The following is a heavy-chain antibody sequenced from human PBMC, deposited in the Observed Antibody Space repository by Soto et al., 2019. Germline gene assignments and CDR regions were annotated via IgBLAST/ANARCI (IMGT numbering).Heavy chain of an antibody. Sequence: SETLSLTCTVSGGSISSSSYYWGWIRQPPGKGLEWIGSIYYSGSTYYSPSLKSRVTISVDTSKNQYSMKLSSVTAADSSVYYCASQKGPVTYYDILTGYYYYYGMDVWGQGTTVTVS. CDR1: GGSISSSSYY. J-gene: IGHJ6*02. CDR3: ASQKGPVTYYDILTGYYYYYGMDV. D-gene: IGHD3-9*01. V-gene: IGHV4-39*01. CDR2: IYYSGST.